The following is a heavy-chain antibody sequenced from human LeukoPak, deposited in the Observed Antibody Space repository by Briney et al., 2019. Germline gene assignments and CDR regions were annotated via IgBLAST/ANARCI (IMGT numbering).Heavy chain of an antibody. V-gene: IGHV4-61*02. CDR3: ARGSRWLQAIFDY. Sequence: SSQTLSLTCTVSGGSISNGSYYWSWIRQPAGKGLEWIGRIYTSGSTNYNPSLKSRVTISVDTSKNQFSLKLSSVTAADTAVYYCARGSRWLQAIFDYWGQGTLVTVSS. J-gene: IGHJ4*02. D-gene: IGHD5-24*01. CDR1: GGSISNGSYY. CDR2: IYTSGST.